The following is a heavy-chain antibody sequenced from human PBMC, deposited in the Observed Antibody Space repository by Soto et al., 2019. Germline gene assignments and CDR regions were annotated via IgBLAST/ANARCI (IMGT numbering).Heavy chain of an antibody. CDR3: XXXXXXXXXSDY. Sequence: QVQLVQSGAEVKKPGASVKVSCKASGYTFTSYGISWVRQAPGQGLEWKGWISTYNGNTKYAQKLQGRVTMTRDTXXXXXXXXXXXXXXXXXXXXXXXXXXXXXXXSDYWGQGTLVTVSS. CDR2: ISTYNGNT. CDR1: GYTFTSYG. V-gene: IGHV1-18*01. J-gene: IGHJ4*02.